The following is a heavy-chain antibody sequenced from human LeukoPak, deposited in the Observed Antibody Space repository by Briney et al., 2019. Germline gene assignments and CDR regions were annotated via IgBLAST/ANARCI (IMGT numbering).Heavy chain of an antibody. CDR2: ITYDGSNK. CDR3: AKDWQQLISPYFDY. D-gene: IGHD6-13*01. V-gene: IGHV3-30*18. Sequence: GRSLRFSCAVSGFTFSSYGMHWVRQAPGKGLEWVAVITYDGSNKYYADSVKGRFTISRDNSKNTLYLQMNSLRAEDTAVYYCAKDWQQLISPYFDYWGQGTLVTVSS. J-gene: IGHJ4*02. CDR1: GFTFSSYG.